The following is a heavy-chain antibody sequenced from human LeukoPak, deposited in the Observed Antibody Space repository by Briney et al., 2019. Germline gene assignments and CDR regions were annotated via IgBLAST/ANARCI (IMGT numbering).Heavy chain of an antibody. J-gene: IGHJ5*02. CDR1: GYTFTDYY. CDR2: INPNSGGT. D-gene: IGHD2-2*01. Sequence: ASVKVSCKASGYTFTDYYIHWVRQAPGQGLECVGWINPNSGGTNYAQKFQGRVTMTRDTSISTAYMELSRLRSDDTAVYYCARDRYCSSTSCPRRGYNWFDPWGQGTLVTVSS. CDR3: ARDRYCSSTSCPRRGYNWFDP. V-gene: IGHV1-2*02.